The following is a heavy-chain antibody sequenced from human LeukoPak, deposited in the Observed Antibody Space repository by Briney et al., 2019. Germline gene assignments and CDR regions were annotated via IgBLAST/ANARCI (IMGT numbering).Heavy chain of an antibody. CDR3: ARSGAAAMVTGPFDY. Sequence: ASQTLSLTRTVSGGSISSGGYYWSWIRQHPGKGLEWIGYIYYSGSTYYNPSLKSRVTISVDTSKNQFSLKLSSVTAADTAVYYCARSGAAAMVTGPFDYWGQGTLVTVSS. V-gene: IGHV4-31*03. D-gene: IGHD5-18*01. CDR1: GGSISSGGYY. CDR2: IYYSGST. J-gene: IGHJ4*02.